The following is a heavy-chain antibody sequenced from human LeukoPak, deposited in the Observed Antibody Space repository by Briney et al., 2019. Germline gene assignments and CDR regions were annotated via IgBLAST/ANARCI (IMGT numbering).Heavy chain of an antibody. Sequence: GGSLRLSCAASGFTFGSFSMSWVRQAPGMGLEWASYIGSSSSTIYYADSVEGRFTISRDNVKKSLYLRMNSLRAEDTAVYYCARVGGRGIDYWGQGTLVTVSS. CDR2: IGSSSSTI. CDR3: ARVGGRGIDY. D-gene: IGHD1-26*01. J-gene: IGHJ4*02. CDR1: GFTFGSFS. V-gene: IGHV3-48*01.